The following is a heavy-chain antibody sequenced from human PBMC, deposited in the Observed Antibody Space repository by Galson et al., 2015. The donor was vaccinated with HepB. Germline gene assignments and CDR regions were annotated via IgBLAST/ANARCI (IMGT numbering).Heavy chain of an antibody. CDR1: GGTFSSYA. Sequence: SVKVSCKTSGGTFSSYAISWVRQAAGQGLEWMGGIIPIFGTANYAQKFQGRVTITADESTSTAYMELSSLRSEETAVYYCASYSCYDSGFDPWGQGTLVTVSS. CDR2: IIPIFGTA. D-gene: IGHD5-12*01. CDR3: ASYSCYDSGFDP. J-gene: IGHJ5*02. V-gene: IGHV1-69*13.